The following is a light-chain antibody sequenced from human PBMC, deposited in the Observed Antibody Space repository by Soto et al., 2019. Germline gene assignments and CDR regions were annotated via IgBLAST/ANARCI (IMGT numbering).Light chain of an antibody. CDR3: QQYETYWT. CDR1: QNIRTW. CDR2: RAS. V-gene: IGKV1-5*03. J-gene: IGKJ1*01. Sequence: DIQMTQSPSTLSASVGDRVTITCRASQNIRTWLAWYQQKPGKAPKLLIYRASSLESGVPSRFPGSGSGAEFTLTISSLQPDDFATYYCQQYETYWTFGQGTKVEMK.